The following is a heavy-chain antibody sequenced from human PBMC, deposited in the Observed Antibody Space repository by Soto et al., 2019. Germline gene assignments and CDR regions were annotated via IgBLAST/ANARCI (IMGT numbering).Heavy chain of an antibody. D-gene: IGHD3-16*01. CDR2: TSYDGKNK. CDR3: ARWGTTGGFDL. Sequence: QVQLVESGGGVVQPGTSLRLSCAASGFRFKSFVMHWVRQAPGKGLEWVAFTSYDGKNKDYGDYVKGRFTVSRDNSQNTLHLQMDFLRPEDTALYYCARWGTTGGFDLWGQGTLVSVSS. J-gene: IGHJ4*02. CDR1: GFRFKSFV. V-gene: IGHV3-30*19.